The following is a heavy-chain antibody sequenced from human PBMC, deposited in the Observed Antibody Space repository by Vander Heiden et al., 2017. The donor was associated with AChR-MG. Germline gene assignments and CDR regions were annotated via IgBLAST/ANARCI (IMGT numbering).Heavy chain of an antibody. CDR3: AREPSAYCGGDCYPFDY. D-gene: IGHD2-21*02. CDR1: GGTFSSYA. J-gene: IGHJ4*02. CDR2: IIPIFGTA. V-gene: IGHV1-69*06. Sequence: QVQLVQSGAEVKTPGSSVKVSCKASGGTFSSYAISWVRQAPGQGLEWMGGIIPIFGTANYAQKFQGRVTITADKSTSTAYMELSSLRSEDTAVYYCAREPSAYCGGDCYPFDYWGQGTLVTVSS.